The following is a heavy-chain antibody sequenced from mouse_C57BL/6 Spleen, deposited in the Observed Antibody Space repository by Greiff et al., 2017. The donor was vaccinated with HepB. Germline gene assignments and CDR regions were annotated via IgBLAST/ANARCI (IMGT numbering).Heavy chain of an antibody. CDR2: ISGGGGNT. D-gene: IGHD1-1*01. CDR1: GFTFSSYT. CDR3: ARRDNYYGSSYFDY. J-gene: IGHJ2*01. Sequence: EVQLVESGGGLVKPGGSLKLSCAASGFTFSSYTMSWVRQTPEKRLEWVATISGGGGNTYYPDSVKGRFTISRDNAKNTLYLQMSSLRSEDTALYYCARRDNYYGSSYFDYWGQGTTLTVSS. V-gene: IGHV5-9*01.